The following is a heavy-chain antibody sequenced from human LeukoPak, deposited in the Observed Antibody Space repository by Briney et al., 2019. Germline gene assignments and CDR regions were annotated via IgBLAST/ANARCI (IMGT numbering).Heavy chain of an antibody. Sequence: GGSLRLSCEASGFTFSSYAMTWVRQAPGKGLEWVSVIYSGGSTYYADSVKGRFTISRDNSKNTLYLQMNSLRAEDTAVYYCARESYYYDSSGYGSAFDIWGQGTMVTVSS. CDR2: IYSGGST. CDR3: ARESYYYDSSGYGSAFDI. J-gene: IGHJ3*02. D-gene: IGHD3-22*01. V-gene: IGHV3-53*01. CDR1: GFTFSSYA.